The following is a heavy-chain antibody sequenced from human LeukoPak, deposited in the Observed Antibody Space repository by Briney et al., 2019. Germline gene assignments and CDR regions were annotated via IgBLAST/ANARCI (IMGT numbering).Heavy chain of an antibody. CDR1: GGSFSGYY. V-gene: IGHV4-34*01. D-gene: IGHD6-19*01. CDR3: ARGPYSSGWYALGTFEFAY. Sequence: PSETLSLTCAVYGGSFSGYYWSWIRQPPGKGLEWIGEINHSGSTNYNPSLKSRVTISVDTSKNQFSLKLSSVTAADTAVYYCARGPYSSGWYALGTFEFAYWGQGTLVTVSS. J-gene: IGHJ4*02. CDR2: INHSGST.